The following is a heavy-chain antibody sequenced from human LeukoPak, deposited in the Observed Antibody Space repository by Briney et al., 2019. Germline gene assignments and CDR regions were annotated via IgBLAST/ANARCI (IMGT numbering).Heavy chain of an antibody. CDR2: MNPNSGNT. J-gene: IGHJ4*02. V-gene: IGHV1-8*01. D-gene: IGHD6-19*01. CDR3: ARLKYSSGWYEDY. CDR1: GYTFTSYD. Sequence: ASVKVSCKASGYTFTSYDINWVRQAPGQGVEWMGWMNPNSGNTGYAQKFQGRVTMTRNTSISTAYMELSSLRSEDTAVYYCARLKYSSGWYEDYWGQGTLVTVSS.